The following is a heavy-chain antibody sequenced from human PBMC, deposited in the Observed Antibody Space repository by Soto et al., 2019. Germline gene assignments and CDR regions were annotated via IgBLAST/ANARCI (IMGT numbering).Heavy chain of an antibody. V-gene: IGHV4-34*01. J-gene: IGHJ4*02. CDR2: VNHSGST. D-gene: IGHD2-8*02. CDR1: GGSFSGYY. Sequence: SETLSLTCAVYGGSFSGYYWTWIRQPPGTGLEWIGEVNHSGSTNYNPSLKSRVTISVDTSKNQFSLKLTSVAAADTAVYYCARDKITGLFDYWGQGTLVTVSS. CDR3: ARDKITGLFDY.